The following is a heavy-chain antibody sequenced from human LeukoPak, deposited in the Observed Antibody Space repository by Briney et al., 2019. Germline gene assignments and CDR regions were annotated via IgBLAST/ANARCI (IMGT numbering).Heavy chain of an antibody. Sequence: GGSLRLSCAASGFTFRSYEMNWVRQAPGKGLEWVSSISSSSSYIYYADSVKGRFTISRDNAKNSLYLQMNSLRAEDTAVYYCARGPPRTYYDFWSGYLRCDYWGQGTLVTVSS. J-gene: IGHJ4*02. CDR3: ARGPPRTYYDFWSGYLRCDY. CDR2: ISSSSSYI. V-gene: IGHV3-21*01. CDR1: GFTFRSYE. D-gene: IGHD3-3*01.